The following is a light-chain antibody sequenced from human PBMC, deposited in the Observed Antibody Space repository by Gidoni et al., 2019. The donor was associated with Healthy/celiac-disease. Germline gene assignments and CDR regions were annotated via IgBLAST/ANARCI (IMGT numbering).Light chain of an antibody. Sequence: QSALTQPRSVSGSPGQSATISCTGTSSDVGGYNYVSWYQQHPGKAPKLMIYAVSKRPSGVPDRFSGPKSGNTASLTISGLQAEDEADYYCCSYAGSYSVVFGGGTKLTVL. CDR1: SSDVGGYNY. CDR2: AVS. J-gene: IGLJ2*01. V-gene: IGLV2-11*01. CDR3: CSYAGSYSVV.